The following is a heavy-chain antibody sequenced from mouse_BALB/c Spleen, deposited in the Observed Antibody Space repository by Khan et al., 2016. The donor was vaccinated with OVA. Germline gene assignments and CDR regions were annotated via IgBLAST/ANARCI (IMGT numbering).Heavy chain of an antibody. CDR1: GFTFSTYA. J-gene: IGHJ3*01. CDR3: ARSTYGNFAY. Sequence: EVQLLETGGGLVKPGGSLKLSCAASGFTFSTYAMSWVRQTPEKRLEWVATISSDGDYTYFPDNVTGRFTISRDNAKNTLCLQMTSLRSEDTARCYCARSTYGNFAYWGQGTLVTVSA. CDR2: ISSDGDYT. V-gene: IGHV5-9-3*01. D-gene: IGHD2-1*01.